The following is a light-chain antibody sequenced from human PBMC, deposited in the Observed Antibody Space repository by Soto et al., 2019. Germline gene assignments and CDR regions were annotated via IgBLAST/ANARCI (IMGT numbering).Light chain of an antibody. CDR2: SNN. V-gene: IGLV1-44*01. J-gene: IGLJ3*02. CDR1: SSNIGSNY. CDR3: AAWDDSLNGPV. Sequence: QSALTQPPSASGTPGQRVTISCSGSSSNIGSNYVYWYQQLPGTAPKLLIYSNNQRPSGVPDRFSGSKSDTSASLAISGLQSQDEADYYCAAWDDSLNGPVFGGGTKVTVL.